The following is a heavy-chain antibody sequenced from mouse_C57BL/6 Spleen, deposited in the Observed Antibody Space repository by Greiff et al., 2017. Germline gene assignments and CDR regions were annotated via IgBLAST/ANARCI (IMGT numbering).Heavy chain of an antibody. CDR2: IHPNSGST. CDR3: ARKRDYGSSSHFDY. V-gene: IGHV1-64*01. CDR1: GYTFTSYW. Sequence: VQLQQPGAELVKPGASVKLSCKASGYTFTSYWMHWVKQRPGQGLEWIGMIHPNSGSTNYNEKFKGKATLTVDKSSSTAYMQLSSLTSEDSAVYYCARKRDYGSSSHFDYWGQGTTLTVSS. J-gene: IGHJ2*01. D-gene: IGHD1-1*01.